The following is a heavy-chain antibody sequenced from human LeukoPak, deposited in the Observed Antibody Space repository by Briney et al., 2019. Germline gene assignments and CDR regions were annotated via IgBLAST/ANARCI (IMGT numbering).Heavy chain of an antibody. CDR2: IYSGGST. CDR3: ARGKVLLEFDAFDI. D-gene: IGHD3-10*01. CDR1: GFTVSSNY. J-gene: IGHJ3*02. V-gene: IGHV3-66*01. Sequence: GGSLRLSCAASGFTVSSNYMSWVRQAPGKGLEWVSVIYSGGSTYYADSVKGRFTISRDNSKNTLYLQMNSLRAEDTAVYYCARGKVLLEFDAFDIWGQGTMVTVSS.